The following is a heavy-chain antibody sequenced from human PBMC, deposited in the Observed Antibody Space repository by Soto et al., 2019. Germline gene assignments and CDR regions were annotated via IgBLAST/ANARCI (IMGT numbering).Heavy chain of an antibody. V-gene: IGHV3-7*01. D-gene: IGHD3-10*01. J-gene: IGHJ4*01. CDR1: GFTFGSYW. CDR2: IKRDASEN. CDR3: AIDSGYCSVASVNHYLDY. Sequence: EVQLVESGGGLVQPGGSLRLSCAASGFTFGSYWMSWVRQAPGKGLEWLATIKRDASENKYVDSVKGRFTMSRDNAKNSLCMQMCSLRAEDTAVYYCAIDSGYCSVASVNHYLDYWGHGTLVTVSS.